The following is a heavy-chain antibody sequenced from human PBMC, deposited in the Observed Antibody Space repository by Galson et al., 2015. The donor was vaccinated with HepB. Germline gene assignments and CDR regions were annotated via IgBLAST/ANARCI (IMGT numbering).Heavy chain of an antibody. Sequence: SLRLSCAASGFTFGDYAMSWVRQAPGKGLEWVGFIRSKAYGGTTEYAASVKGRFTISRDDSKSIAYLQMNSLKTEDTAVYYCTRVSSGSSLYYWGQGTLVTVSS. D-gene: IGHD5-12*01. J-gene: IGHJ4*02. CDR2: IRSKAYGGTT. V-gene: IGHV3-49*04. CDR1: GFTFGDYA. CDR3: TRVSSGSSLYY.